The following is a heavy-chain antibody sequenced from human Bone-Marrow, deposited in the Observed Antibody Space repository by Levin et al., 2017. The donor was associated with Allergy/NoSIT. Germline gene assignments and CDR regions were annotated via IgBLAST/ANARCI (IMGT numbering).Heavy chain of an antibody. D-gene: IGHD3-10*01. V-gene: IGHV3-21*01. CDR2: ISSSSSYI. Sequence: GGSLRLSCAASGFTFSSYSMNWVRQAPGKGLEWVSSISSSSSYIYYADSVKGRFTISRDNAKNSLYLQMNSLRAEDTAVYYCARCGRNGSGSYYPEGWFDPWGQGTLVTVSS. J-gene: IGHJ5*02. CDR3: ARCGRNGSGSYYPEGWFDP. CDR1: GFTFSSYS.